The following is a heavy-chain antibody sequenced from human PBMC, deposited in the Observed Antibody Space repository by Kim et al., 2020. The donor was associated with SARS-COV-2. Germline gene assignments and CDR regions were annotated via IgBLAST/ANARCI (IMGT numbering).Heavy chain of an antibody. CDR3: AWGQDRAKAAY. J-gene: IGHJ4*02. D-gene: IGHD5-18*01. V-gene: IGHV4-34*01. CDR1: GASFRNYY. Sequence: SETLSLTCSVYGASFRNYYSSWFRQPPGKGQEWIGEIHPSGSTSYNPSLQSRVTISIDSSKDDLSLKLTSVTAADTAVYFCAWGQDRAKAAYWGQGALVT. CDR2: IHPSGST.